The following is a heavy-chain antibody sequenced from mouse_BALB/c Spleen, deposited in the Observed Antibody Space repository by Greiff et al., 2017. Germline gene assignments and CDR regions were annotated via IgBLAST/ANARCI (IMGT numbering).Heavy chain of an antibody. CDR3: ARGGYYGNPFAY. CDR1: GFSLTSYG. Sequence: VKLMESGPGLVAPSQSLSITCTVSGFSLTSYGVHWVRQPPGKGLEWLGVIWAGGSTNYNSALMSRLSISKDNSKSQVFLKMNSLQTDDTAMYYYARGGYYGNPFAYWGQGTLVTVSA. J-gene: IGHJ3*01. V-gene: IGHV2-9*02. D-gene: IGHD2-1*01. CDR2: IWAGGST.